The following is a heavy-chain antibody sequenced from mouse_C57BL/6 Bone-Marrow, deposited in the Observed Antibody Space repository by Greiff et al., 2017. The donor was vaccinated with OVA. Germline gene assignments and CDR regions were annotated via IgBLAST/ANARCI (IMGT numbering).Heavy chain of an antibody. Sequence: QVQLQQSGAELARPGASVKLSCKASGYTFTSYGISWVKQRTGQGLEWIGEIYPRSGNTYYNEKFKGKATLTADKSSSTAYMELRSLTSEDAAVYFCARWGYNWYFDVWGTGTTVTVSS. CDR3: ARWGYNWYFDV. V-gene: IGHV1-81*01. CDR1: GYTFTSYG. D-gene: IGHD2-2*01. J-gene: IGHJ1*03. CDR2: IYPRSGNT.